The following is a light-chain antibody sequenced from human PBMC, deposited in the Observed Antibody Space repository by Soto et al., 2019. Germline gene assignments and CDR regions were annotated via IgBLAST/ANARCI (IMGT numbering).Light chain of an antibody. V-gene: IGKV3-20*01. Sequence: EIVLTQSPGTLSLSPGEGATLSCRASQSVGGTFLAWYQQKGGQAPRLLIHGASNRATGIPDRFSGSGSGTHFTLTISRLEPEDFAVYYCQQYGGSPRTFGQGTKVEVK. CDR2: GAS. J-gene: IGKJ1*01. CDR1: QSVGGTF. CDR3: QQYGGSPRT.